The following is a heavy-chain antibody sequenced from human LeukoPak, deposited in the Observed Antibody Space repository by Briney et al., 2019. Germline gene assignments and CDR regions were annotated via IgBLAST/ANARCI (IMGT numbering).Heavy chain of an antibody. D-gene: IGHD4-23*01. CDR3: ARVDYGGNSPFDY. Sequence: GGSLRLSCAASGFTFSSYWMHWVRQAPGKGLVWVSRINRDGSSTSYADSVKGRFTISRDNAKNTLYLQMNSLRAEDTAVYYCARVDYGGNSPFDYWGQGTLVTVSS. CDR2: INRDGSST. V-gene: IGHV3-74*01. J-gene: IGHJ4*02. CDR1: GFTFSSYW.